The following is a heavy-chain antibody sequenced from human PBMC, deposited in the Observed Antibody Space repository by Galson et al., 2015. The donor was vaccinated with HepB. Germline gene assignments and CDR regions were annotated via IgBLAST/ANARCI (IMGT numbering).Heavy chain of an antibody. Sequence: SLRLSCAASGFAFSRYAMSWVRQAPGKGLEWVSAISGSDDSTYFADSGKGRFSIFRDNSKNTLYLQLNSLRAEDTAVYYWVRLTLAGGLDYWGRGTLVTVSS. CDR3: VRLTLAGGLDY. D-gene: IGHD6-13*01. CDR1: GFAFSRYA. CDR2: ISGSDDST. J-gene: IGHJ4*02. V-gene: IGHV3-23*01.